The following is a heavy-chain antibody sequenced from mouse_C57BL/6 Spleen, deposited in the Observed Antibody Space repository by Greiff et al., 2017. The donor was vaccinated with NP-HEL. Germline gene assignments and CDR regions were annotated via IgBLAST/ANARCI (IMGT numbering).Heavy chain of an antibody. CDR1: GYAFTNYL. CDR3: ARSGYYGSSYGY. D-gene: IGHD1-1*01. V-gene: IGHV1-54*01. J-gene: IGHJ2*01. Sequence: VQLQQSGAELVRPGTSVKVSCKASGYAFTNYLIEWVKQRPGQGLEWIGVINPGSGGTNYNEKFKGKATLTADKSSSTAYMQLSSLTSEDSAVYVCARSGYYGSSYGYWGQCTTLTVSS. CDR2: INPGSGGT.